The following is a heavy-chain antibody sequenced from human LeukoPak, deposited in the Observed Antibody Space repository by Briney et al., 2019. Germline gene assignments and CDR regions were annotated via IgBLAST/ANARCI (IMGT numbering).Heavy chain of an antibody. CDR2: IRGGGAVT. J-gene: IGHJ3*02. V-gene: IGHV3-23*01. Sequence: GGSLRLSCAASGFTFDNYAMNWVRQAPGKGLEWLSYIRGGGAVTRYSDPVKGRFTISRDNSKNTLYLQMNHLRAEDTAIYYCAKCSASYYNDAFDIWGRGTMVTVSS. D-gene: IGHD3-10*02. CDR3: AKCSASYYNDAFDI. CDR1: GFTFDNYA.